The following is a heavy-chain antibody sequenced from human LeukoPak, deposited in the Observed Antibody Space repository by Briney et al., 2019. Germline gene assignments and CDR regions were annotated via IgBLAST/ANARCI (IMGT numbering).Heavy chain of an antibody. CDR3: ARSYSSRSFYYMDV. CDR1: GFTFDDYG. Sequence: GGSLRLSCAISGFTFDDYGMNWVRQAPGKGLECGSGINLNGDYTHYADSVKGRFTISRDNAKNSLYLQMTSLRAEDTALYYCARSYSSRSFYYMDVWGKGTTVTVS. CDR2: INLNGDYT. V-gene: IGHV3-20*04. D-gene: IGHD6-13*01. J-gene: IGHJ6*03.